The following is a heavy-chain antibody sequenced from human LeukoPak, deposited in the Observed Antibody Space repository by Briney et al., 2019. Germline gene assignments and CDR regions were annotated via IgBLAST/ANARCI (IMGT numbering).Heavy chain of an antibody. CDR3: ARLFWGYSGYDGGGDH. CDR2: ILPGDSDA. D-gene: IGHD5-12*01. J-gene: IGHJ4*02. V-gene: IGHV5-51*01. Sequence: GESLKISCQGSGYTFSDYWIAWVRQKPGKGLEWMGIILPGDSDAKYRPSLQGQVTFSVDKSISTAYIELNSLKTSDTAIYYCARLFWGYSGYDGGGDHWGQGTLVTVSS. CDR1: GYTFSDYW.